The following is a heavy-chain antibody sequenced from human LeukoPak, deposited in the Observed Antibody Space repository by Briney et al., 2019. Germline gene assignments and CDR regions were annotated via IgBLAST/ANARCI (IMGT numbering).Heavy chain of an antibody. CDR3: ARHLARKYDILTGYHDAFDI. V-gene: IGHV5-10-1*01. D-gene: IGHD3-9*01. J-gene: IGHJ3*02. CDR2: IDPSDSYT. Sequence: GESLKISCKGSGYSFTSYWISWVRQVPGKGLGGMGRIDPSDSYTNYSPSFQGHVTISADKSISTAYLQWSSLKASDTAMYYCARHLARKYDILTGYHDAFDIWGQGTMVTVSS. CDR1: GYSFTSYW.